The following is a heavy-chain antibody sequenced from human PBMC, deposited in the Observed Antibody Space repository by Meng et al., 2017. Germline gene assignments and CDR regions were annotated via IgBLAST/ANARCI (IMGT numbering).Heavy chain of an antibody. CDR3: ARESMYNWFDP. V-gene: IGHV3-66*02. J-gene: IGHJ5*02. CDR1: GFTVSSNY. CDR2: IYSGGST. Sequence: EVQLVGSGGGLGQPGGSLRLSCAASGFTVSSNYMSWVRQAPGKGLEWVSVIYSGGSTYYADSVKGRFTISRDNSKNTLYLQMNSLRAEDTAVYYCARESMYNWFDPWGQGTLVTVSS. D-gene: IGHD6-6*01.